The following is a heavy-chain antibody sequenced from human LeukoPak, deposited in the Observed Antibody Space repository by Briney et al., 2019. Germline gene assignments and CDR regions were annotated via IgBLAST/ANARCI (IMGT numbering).Heavy chain of an antibody. CDR3: AKDCSSTSCPTSDY. V-gene: IGHV3-23*01. Sequence: GGSLRLSCAASGFTFSNYAMSWVRQAPGKGLEWVSVISGSGSTYYADSVKGRFTISRDNSKKMLYLQMNSLRAEDTAIYYCAKDCSSTSCPTSDYWGQGTLVTVSS. J-gene: IGHJ4*02. CDR2: ISGSGST. D-gene: IGHD2-2*01. CDR1: GFTFSNYA.